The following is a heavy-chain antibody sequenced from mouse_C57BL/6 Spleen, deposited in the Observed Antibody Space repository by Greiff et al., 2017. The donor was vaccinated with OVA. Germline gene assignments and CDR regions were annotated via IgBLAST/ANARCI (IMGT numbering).Heavy chain of an antibody. CDR3: ARHGADGYYGGYFDV. Sequence: EVKLVESGGGLVQPGGSLKLSCAASGFTFSDYGMAWVRQAPRKGPEWVAFISNLAYSIYYADTVTGRFTISRENAKNTLYLEMSSLRSEDTAMYYCARHGADGYYGGYFDVWGTGTTVTVSS. V-gene: IGHV5-15*01. D-gene: IGHD2-3*01. J-gene: IGHJ1*03. CDR1: GFTFSDYG. CDR2: ISNLAYSI.